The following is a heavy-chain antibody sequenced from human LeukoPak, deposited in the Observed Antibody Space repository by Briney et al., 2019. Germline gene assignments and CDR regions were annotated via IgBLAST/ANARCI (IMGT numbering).Heavy chain of an antibody. D-gene: IGHD5-18*01. CDR2: ISSSGSTI. CDR1: GFTFSSYE. CDR3: AAIPPDTAMTHPNY. J-gene: IGHJ4*02. Sequence: GGSLRLSCAASGFTFSSYEMNWVRQAPGKGLEWVSYISSSGSTIYYADSVKGRFTISRDNSKNTLYLQMNSLRAEDTAVYYCAAIPPDTAMTHPNYWGQGTLVTVSS. V-gene: IGHV3-48*03.